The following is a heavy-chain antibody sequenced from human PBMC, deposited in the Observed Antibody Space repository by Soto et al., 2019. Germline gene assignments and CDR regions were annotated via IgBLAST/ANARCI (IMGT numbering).Heavy chain of an antibody. Sequence: GGSLRLSCAASGFIFSSYVMHWVRQATGKGLEWVAVISYDGSNKYYADSVKGRFTISRDNSKNTLYLQMNSLRAEDTAVYYCAKDLNYVDTDMALDYWGQGTLVTVFS. CDR2: ISYDGSNK. CDR3: AKDLNYVDTDMALDY. D-gene: IGHD5-18*01. V-gene: IGHV3-30*18. J-gene: IGHJ4*02. CDR1: GFIFSSYV.